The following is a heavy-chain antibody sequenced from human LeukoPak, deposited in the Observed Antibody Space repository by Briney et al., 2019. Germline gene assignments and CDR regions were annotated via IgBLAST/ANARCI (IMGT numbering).Heavy chain of an antibody. CDR2: VSYDGSNK. CDR1: GFTFSSYA. Sequence: PSGGSLRLSCAASGFTFSSYAMHWVRQAPGKGLEWVAVVSYDGSNKYYADSVKGRFTISRDNSKNTLYLQMNSLRVEDTAVYYCARDGAPWQLQLYYFDYWGQGTLVTVSS. CDR3: ARDGAPWQLQLYYFDY. V-gene: IGHV3-30-3*01. D-gene: IGHD6-6*01. J-gene: IGHJ4*02.